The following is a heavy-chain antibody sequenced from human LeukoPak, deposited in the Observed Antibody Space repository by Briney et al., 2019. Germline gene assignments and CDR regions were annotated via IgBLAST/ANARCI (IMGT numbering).Heavy chain of an antibody. CDR1: GFTFSDYY. D-gene: IGHD3-22*01. V-gene: IGHV3-11*04. CDR2: ISSSGSSI. CDR3: ARERYYYDSSGYYYAGTFDY. Sequence: GGSLRLSCAASGFTFSDYYMSWIRQTPRKGLEWLAYISSSGSSIDYADSVKGRFTVSRDNGKNSLFLQMNSLRAEDTAVYYCARERYYYDSSGYYYAGTFDYWGQGTLVTVSS. J-gene: IGHJ4*02.